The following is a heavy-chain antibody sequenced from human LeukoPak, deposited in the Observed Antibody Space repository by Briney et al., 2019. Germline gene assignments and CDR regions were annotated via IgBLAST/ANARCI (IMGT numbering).Heavy chain of an antibody. J-gene: IGHJ5*02. D-gene: IGHD2-2*02. V-gene: IGHV1-69*13. CDR3: ARHWCSSTSCYTGIWFDP. Sequence: SVKVSCKASGGTFSSYAISWVRQAPGQGLEWMGGIIPIFGTANYAQKFQGRVTITADESTSTAYMELSSLRSGDTAVYYCARHWCSSTSCYTGIWFDPWGQGTLVTVSS. CDR2: IIPIFGTA. CDR1: GGTFSSYA.